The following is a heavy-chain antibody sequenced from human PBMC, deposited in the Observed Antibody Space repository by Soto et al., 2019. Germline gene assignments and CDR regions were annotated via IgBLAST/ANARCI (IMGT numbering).Heavy chain of an antibody. CDR1: GFTFSGSA. J-gene: IGHJ5*02. D-gene: IGHD3-22*01. V-gene: IGHV3-73*02. CDR2: IRSKANSYAT. Sequence: EVQLVESGGGLVQPGGSLKLSCAASGFTFSGSAMHWVRQASGKGLEWVGRIRSKANSYATAYAASVKGRFTISRDDSKNTAYLQMNSLKTEDTAVYYCTGASYYYDSSGYFRFDPWGQGTLVTVSS. CDR3: TGASYYYDSSGYFRFDP.